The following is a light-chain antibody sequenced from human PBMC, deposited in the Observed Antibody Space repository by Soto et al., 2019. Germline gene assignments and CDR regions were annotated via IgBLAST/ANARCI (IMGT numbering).Light chain of an antibody. J-gene: IGKJ1*01. Sequence: DIQMTQTPSSLSASIGDRVIITCRASQTIRSYLTWFQQRPGEAAKPLIYAASTLLSGVPSRFSGSGSETDFTLIITGLQLEDFATYYCQQTYSLPRTFGQGTRVEIK. CDR1: QTIRSY. CDR2: AAS. V-gene: IGKV1-39*01. CDR3: QQTYSLPRT.